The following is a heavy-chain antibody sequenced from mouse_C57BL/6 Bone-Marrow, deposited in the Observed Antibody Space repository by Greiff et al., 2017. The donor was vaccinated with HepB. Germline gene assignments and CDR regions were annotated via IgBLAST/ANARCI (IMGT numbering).Heavy chain of an antibody. CDR2: INPNNGGT. D-gene: IGHD1-1*01. CDR3: ASTVVATDYYAMDY. CDR1: GYTFTDYN. J-gene: IGHJ4*01. Sequence: VQLQQSGPELVKPGASVKMSCKASGYTFTDYNMHWVKQSHGKSLEWIGYINPNNGGTSYNQKFKGKATLTVNKSSSTAYMELRSLTSEDSAVYYCASTVVATDYYAMDYWGQGTSVTVSS. V-gene: IGHV1-22*01.